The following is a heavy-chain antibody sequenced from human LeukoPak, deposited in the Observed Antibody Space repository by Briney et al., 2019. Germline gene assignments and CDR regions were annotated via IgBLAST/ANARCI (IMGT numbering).Heavy chain of an antibody. CDR3: ARARGFADFWSWNYYYYMDV. J-gene: IGHJ6*03. CDR1: GGSISSHY. CDR2: IYYSGST. V-gene: IGHV4-59*11. D-gene: IGHD3-3*01. Sequence: PSETLSLTCTVSGGSISSHYWSSIRQPPGKGLEWIGYIYYSGSTNYNPSLKSRVTISVDTSKNQFSLKLSSVTAADTAVYYCARARGFADFWSWNYYYYMDVWGKGTTVTVSS.